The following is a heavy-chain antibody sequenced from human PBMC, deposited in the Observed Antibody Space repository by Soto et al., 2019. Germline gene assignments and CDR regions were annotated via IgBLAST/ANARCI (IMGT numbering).Heavy chain of an antibody. V-gene: IGHV3-30*18. J-gene: IGHJ4*02. CDR1: GFTFSSYG. Sequence: GGSLRLSCAASGFTFSSYGMHWVRQAPGKGLEWVAVISYDGSKKYYADSVKGRFTISRDNSKNTLYLQMNSLRAEDTAVYYCAKDPRYSSGWYSWGQGTLVTVSS. CDR2: ISYDGSKK. D-gene: IGHD6-19*01. CDR3: AKDPRYSSGWYS.